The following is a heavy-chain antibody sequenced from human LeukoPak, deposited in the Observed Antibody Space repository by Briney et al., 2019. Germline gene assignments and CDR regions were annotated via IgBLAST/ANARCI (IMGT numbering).Heavy chain of an antibody. CDR2: IYYSGST. J-gene: IGHJ4*02. D-gene: IGHD5-18*01. CDR1: GDSISGFY. CDR3: ARGGTWIQLWLAADYFDY. Sequence: PSETLSLTCTVSGDSISGFYWSWIRQPPGKGLEWIGYIYYSGSTNYNPSLKSRVTISVDTSKNQFSLKLSSVTAADTAVYYCARGGTWIQLWLAADYFDYWGQGTLVTVSS. V-gene: IGHV4-59*12.